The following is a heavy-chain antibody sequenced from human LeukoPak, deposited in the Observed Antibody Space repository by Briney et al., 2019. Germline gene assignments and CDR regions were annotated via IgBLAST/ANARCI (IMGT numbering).Heavy chain of an antibody. CDR1: GNSFTSYW. D-gene: IGHD4-17*01. CDR2: IDPSDSYT. J-gene: IGHJ4*02. CDR3: ARQARDYGDYVDY. V-gene: IGHV5-10-1*01. Sequence: GESLKISCKGSGNSFTSYWISWVRQMPGKGLEWMGRIDPSDSYTNYSPSFQGHVTISADKSISTAYLQWSSLKASDTAMYYCARQARDYGDYVDYWGQGTLVTVSS.